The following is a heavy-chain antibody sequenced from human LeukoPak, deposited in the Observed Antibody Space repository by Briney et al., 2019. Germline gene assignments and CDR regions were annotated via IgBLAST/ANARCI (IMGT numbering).Heavy chain of an antibody. CDR3: ASLGGTYDF. D-gene: IGHD1-26*01. CDR1: GGSISSYF. Sequence: SETLSLTCTVAGGSISSYFWSWIRQPPGKGLEWIGYIYNSGSTKYNPSLQSRVSISVHTSKSQVSLKLSSVTAADTAVYYCASLGGTYDFWGQGTLVTVSS. V-gene: IGHV4-59*08. CDR2: IYNSGST. J-gene: IGHJ4*02.